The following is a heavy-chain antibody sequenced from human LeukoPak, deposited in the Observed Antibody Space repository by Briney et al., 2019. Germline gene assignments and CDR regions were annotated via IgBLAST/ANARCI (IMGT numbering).Heavy chain of an antibody. Sequence: PWGSLRLSCAASGLTFSSDWMHWVRQAPGQGLVWVSRINPAGSSTNYADSVKGRFTIFRDNAMNTLYLHLNSLRAEDTAVYYCARGVRGSYGTDLWGQGTLVTVSS. D-gene: IGHD1-26*01. CDR3: ARGVRGSYGTDL. J-gene: IGHJ5*02. CDR1: GLTFSSDW. CDR2: INPAGSST. V-gene: IGHV3-74*01.